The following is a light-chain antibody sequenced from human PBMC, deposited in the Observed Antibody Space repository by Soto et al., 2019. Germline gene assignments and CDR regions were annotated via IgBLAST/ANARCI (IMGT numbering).Light chain of an antibody. CDR3: QQYGRT. V-gene: IGKV3-20*01. J-gene: IGKJ1*01. CDR2: GAY. CDR1: QSVSSSY. Sequence: EIVLTQSPGTLSLSPGERATLSCRASQSVSSSYLAWYQQKPGQAPRLLIYGAYSRATGIPDRFSGSGSEIAFSLTISRLGPEDFALYYCQQYGRTFGQGNKVEIK.